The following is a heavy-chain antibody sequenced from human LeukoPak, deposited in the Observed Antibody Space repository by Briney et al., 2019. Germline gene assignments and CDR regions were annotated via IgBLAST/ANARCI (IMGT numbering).Heavy chain of an antibody. CDR1: GGSISSYY. Sequence: SETLSLTCTVSGGSISSYYWSWIRQPPGKGLEWIGYIYYSGSTNYNPSLTSRVTISVDTSKNQFSLKLSSVTAADTAVYYCARDLSDHYYGSGSYYAVWFDPWGQGTLVTVSS. CDR3: ARDLSDHYYGSGSYYAVWFDP. V-gene: IGHV4-59*01. D-gene: IGHD3-10*01. J-gene: IGHJ5*02. CDR2: IYYSGST.